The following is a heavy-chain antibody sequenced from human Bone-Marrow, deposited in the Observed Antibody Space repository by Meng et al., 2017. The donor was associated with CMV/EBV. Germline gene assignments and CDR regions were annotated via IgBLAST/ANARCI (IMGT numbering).Heavy chain of an antibody. J-gene: IGHJ6*02. D-gene: IGHD2-2*02. CDR3: ARDLKEDCSSTSCYRDYYYYGMDV. Sequence: ASVKVSCKASGYTFTSYAMHWVRQAPGQRLEWMGWSNAGNGNTKYSQEFQGRVTITRDTSASTAYMELRSLRSDDTAVYYCARDLKEDCSSTSCYRDYYYYGMDVWGQGTTVTVSS. CDR2: SNAGNGNT. CDR1: GYTFTSYA. V-gene: IGHV1-3*02.